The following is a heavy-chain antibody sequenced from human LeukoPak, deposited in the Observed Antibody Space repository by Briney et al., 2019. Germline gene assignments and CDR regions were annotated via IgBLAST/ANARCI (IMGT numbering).Heavy chain of an antibody. V-gene: IGHV4-34*01. D-gene: IGHD4-17*01. CDR3: ASSYGDLDY. Sequence: SETLSLTCAVYGGSFSGYYWSWIRQPPGKGLEWIGEINHSGSTNYNPSLKSRVTISVDTSKNRFSLKLSSVTAADTAVYYCASSYGDLDYWGQGTLVTVSS. J-gene: IGHJ4*02. CDR1: GGSFSGYY. CDR2: INHSGST.